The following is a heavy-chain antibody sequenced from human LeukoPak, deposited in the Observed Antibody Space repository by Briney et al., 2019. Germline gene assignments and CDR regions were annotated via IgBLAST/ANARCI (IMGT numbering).Heavy chain of an antibody. Sequence: QAGGSLRLSCAVSGFPFSTFWMSWVRQAPGKGLEWVANINQDGSEKYYVDSVRGRFAISRDNAKNSLYLQMNSLRPEDTAMYYCTGETYYLDHWGQGALVTVSS. CDR1: GFPFSTFW. CDR3: TGETYYLDH. J-gene: IGHJ4*02. CDR2: INQDGSEK. V-gene: IGHV3-7*04.